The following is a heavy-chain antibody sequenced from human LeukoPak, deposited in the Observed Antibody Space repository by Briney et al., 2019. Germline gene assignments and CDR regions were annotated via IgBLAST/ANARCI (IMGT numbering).Heavy chain of an antibody. CDR1: GFTFSSYW. D-gene: IGHD3-3*01. J-gene: IGHJ6*02. Sequence: GGSLRLSCAASGFTFSSYWMSWVRQAPGKGLEWVANIKQDGSEKYYVDSVKGRFTISRDNAKNSLYLQMNSLRAEDTAVYYCARERSARYYYYGMDVWGHGTTVTVSS. V-gene: IGHV3-7*01. CDR3: ARERSARYYYYGMDV. CDR2: IKQDGSEK.